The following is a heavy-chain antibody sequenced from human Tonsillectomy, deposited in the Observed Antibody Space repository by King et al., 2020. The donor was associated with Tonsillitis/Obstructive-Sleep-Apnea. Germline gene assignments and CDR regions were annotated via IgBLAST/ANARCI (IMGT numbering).Heavy chain of an antibody. Sequence: VQLVESGGGLVQPGGSLRLSCAASGFTFSSYDMHWVRQVRGKGLEWVSGIGAAGDTYYPGSVKGRFTISRENAKNSLYLQMNSLRAGDTAVYYCARGSHGLRFLEWTHTAGYYMDVWGKGTTVTVSS. J-gene: IGHJ6*03. V-gene: IGHV3-13*04. D-gene: IGHD3-3*01. CDR3: ARGSHGLRFLEWTHTAGYYMDV. CDR2: IGAAGDT. CDR1: GFTFSSYD.